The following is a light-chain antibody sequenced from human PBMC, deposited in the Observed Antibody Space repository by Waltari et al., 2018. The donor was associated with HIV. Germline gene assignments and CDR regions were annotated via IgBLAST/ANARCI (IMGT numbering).Light chain of an antibody. CDR1: SSDVGGYKY. Sequence: QSALTQPPSASGSPGQSVTISCTGTSSDVGGYKYVSWYQQHPGKAPKLMIYEGSKRPPGGPDRFSGSKSGNTASLTGSGLQAEDEADYYCSSYAGRNNDVVGTGTKVTVL. CDR3: SSYAGRNNDV. CDR2: EGS. V-gene: IGLV2-8*01. J-gene: IGLJ1*01.